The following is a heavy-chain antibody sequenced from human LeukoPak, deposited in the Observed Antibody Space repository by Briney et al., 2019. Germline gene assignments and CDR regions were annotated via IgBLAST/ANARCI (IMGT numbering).Heavy chain of an antibody. V-gene: IGHV3-48*01. CDR1: GFTFSSYS. Sequence: GGSLRLSCAASGFTFSSYSMNWVRQAPGKGLEWVSYTSSSSTIYYADSVKGRFTISRDNAKNSLYLQMNSLRAEDTAVYYCARDPPKIVVVPAAAFDIWGQGTMVTVSS. D-gene: IGHD2-2*01. CDR2: TSSSSTI. J-gene: IGHJ3*02. CDR3: ARDPPKIVVVPAAAFDI.